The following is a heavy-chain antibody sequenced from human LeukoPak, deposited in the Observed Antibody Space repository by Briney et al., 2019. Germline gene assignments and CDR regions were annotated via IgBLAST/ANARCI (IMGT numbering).Heavy chain of an antibody. CDR1: GRSISFYS. CDR3: TRDYDGGAFDI. V-gene: IGHV4-59*01. Sequence: PSETLSLTCTVSGRSISFYSWTWIRQSPGKGLEWIGSISHSGSTNYNPSLKSRVTISLDTSENHFSLNLSSVTAADTAVYYCTRDYDGGAFDIWGQGTLVTVSS. CDR2: ISHSGST. D-gene: IGHD3-22*01. J-gene: IGHJ3*02.